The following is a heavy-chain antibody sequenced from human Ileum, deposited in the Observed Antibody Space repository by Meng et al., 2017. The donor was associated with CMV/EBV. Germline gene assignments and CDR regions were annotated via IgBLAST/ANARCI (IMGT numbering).Heavy chain of an antibody. CDR2: ISGSGGST. J-gene: IGHJ4*02. CDR1: GFTFSNYA. CDR3: AKGGVYSSSWGDY. Sequence: GESLKISCVVSGFTFSNYAMSWVRQAPGKGLEWVSAISGSGGSTYYADSVKGRFTISRDNSKNTLYLQMNGLRAEDTAVYYCAKGGVYSSSWGDYWGQG. V-gene: IGHV3-23*01. D-gene: IGHD6-13*01.